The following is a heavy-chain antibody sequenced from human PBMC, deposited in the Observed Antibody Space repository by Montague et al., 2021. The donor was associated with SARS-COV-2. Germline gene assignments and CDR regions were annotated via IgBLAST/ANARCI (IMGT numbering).Heavy chain of an antibody. Sequence: SLRLSCAASGFTFSRHGMSLVRQAPGKGLEWVSVIFSGGTSTYYADSVKGRFTTSRDNSKNTLYLQMNTLRAEDTAVYYCAEDFGNWGQGTLVTVSS. V-gene: IGHV3-23*03. CDR1: GFTFSRHG. J-gene: IGHJ4*02. CDR3: AEDFGN. CDR2: IFSGGTST. D-gene: IGHD1-14*01.